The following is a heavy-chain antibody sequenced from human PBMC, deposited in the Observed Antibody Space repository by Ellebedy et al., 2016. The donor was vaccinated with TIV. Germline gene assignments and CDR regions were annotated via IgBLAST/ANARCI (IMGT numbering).Heavy chain of an antibody. D-gene: IGHD3-22*01. CDR3: ARRMYDETDYYYKPWYFDL. J-gene: IGHJ2*01. CDR1: GFDVTGNY. CDR2: IYSDGKT. V-gene: IGHV3-53*01. Sequence: GESLKISXSASGFDVTGNYMAWLRQAHGQGLEWVAVIYSDGKTYYSDSVKGRFTFSRDNSKNTLSLQMNSLRAGDTAVYYCARRMYDETDYYYKPWYFDLWGRGTLVTVSS.